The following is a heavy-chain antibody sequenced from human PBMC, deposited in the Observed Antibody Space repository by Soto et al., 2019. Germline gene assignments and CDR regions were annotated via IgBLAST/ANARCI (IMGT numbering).Heavy chain of an antibody. CDR1: GFTVSGSY. V-gene: IGHV3-53*01. CDR3: ARTKGATGGFDY. J-gene: IGHJ4*02. D-gene: IGHD1-26*01. Sequence: PGGSLRLSCAASGFTVSGSYMNWVRQAPGKGLQWVSIIYSGGSTYYADSVKGRFTISRDNSKNTLYLQMNSLRAEDTAGYYCARTKGATGGFDYWGQGTLVTVSS. CDR2: IYSGGST.